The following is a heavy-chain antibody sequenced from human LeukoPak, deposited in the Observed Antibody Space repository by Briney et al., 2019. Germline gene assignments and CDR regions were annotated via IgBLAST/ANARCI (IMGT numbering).Heavy chain of an antibody. CDR1: GFTFSSYG. CDR2: IRYDGRNK. V-gene: IGHV3-30*02. J-gene: IGHJ5*02. D-gene: IGHD1-20*01. CDR3: AKDRWAYNWNDVSGWFDP. Sequence: PGGSLRLSCAASGFTFSSYGMHWVRQAPGKGLEWVAFIRYDGRNKYYPDSVKGQFTISGVNSKETLYLQMNRLRAEDTAVYYCAKDRWAYNWNDVSGWFDPWGQGTLVTVSS.